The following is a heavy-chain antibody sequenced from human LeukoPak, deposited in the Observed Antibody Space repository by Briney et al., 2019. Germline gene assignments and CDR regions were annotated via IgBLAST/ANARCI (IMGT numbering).Heavy chain of an antibody. CDR2: ISGSGGST. CDR1: GFMFSSYA. V-gene: IGHV3-23*01. Sequence: PGTSLRLSCAGSGFMFSSYAMSWVRQAPGKGLEWVSAISGSGGSTYYADSVKGRFTISRDNSKNTLYLQMNSLRAEDTAVYYCAKGGRDDIVVVPAAIRNWFDPWGQGTLVTVSS. CDR3: AKGGRDDIVVVPAAIRNWFDP. J-gene: IGHJ5*02. D-gene: IGHD2-2*01.